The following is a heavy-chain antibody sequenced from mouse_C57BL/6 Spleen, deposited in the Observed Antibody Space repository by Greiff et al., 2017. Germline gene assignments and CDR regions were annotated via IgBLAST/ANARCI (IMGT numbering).Heavy chain of an antibody. J-gene: IGHJ3*01. D-gene: IGHD1-1*01. CDR1: GYTFTSYW. Sequence: VKLQESGTELVKPGASVKLSCKASGYTFTSYWMHWVKQRPGQGLEWIGNINPSNGGTNYNEKFKSKATLTVDKSSSTAYMQLSSLTSEDSAVYYCAREGGYYYGSSPFAYWGQGTLVTVSA. V-gene: IGHV1-53*01. CDR3: AREGGYYYGSSPFAY. CDR2: INPSNGGT.